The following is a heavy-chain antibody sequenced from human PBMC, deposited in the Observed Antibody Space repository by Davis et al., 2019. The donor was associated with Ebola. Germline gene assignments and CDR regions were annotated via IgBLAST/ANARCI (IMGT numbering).Heavy chain of an antibody. CDR1: GFTFSSYS. CDR3: AGDRPRDFFFGDYYGMDV. CDR2: ISSGSGYV. Sequence: GESLKISCAASGFTFSSYSMSWVRQAPGKGLESVSSISSGSGYVYYADSAKGRFTISRDNSKNSLYLQMNSLRAEDTAVYYGAGDRPRDFFFGDYYGMDVWGQGTTVTVSS. D-gene: IGHD3-16*01. V-gene: IGHV3-21*01. J-gene: IGHJ6*02.